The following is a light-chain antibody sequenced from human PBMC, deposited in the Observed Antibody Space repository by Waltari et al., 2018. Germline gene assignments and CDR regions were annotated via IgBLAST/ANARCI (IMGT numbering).Light chain of an antibody. V-gene: IGKV1-33*01. CDR3: QQYENLPIT. Sequence: DIQMTQSPSSLSAFVGDRVPLTCQASQDIDKFLNWSQQKSGQSPKLLIYDASNLETGVSSRFIGSASGTDFTLTITSLQPEDIATYYCQQYENLPITFGQGTRLEIK. CDR2: DAS. J-gene: IGKJ5*01. CDR1: QDIDKF.